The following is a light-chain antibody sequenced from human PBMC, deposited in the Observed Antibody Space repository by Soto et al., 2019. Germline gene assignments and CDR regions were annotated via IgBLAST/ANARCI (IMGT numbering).Light chain of an antibody. CDR2: DAS. CDR3: QQRSNWSWT. J-gene: IGKJ1*01. CDR1: QSVSSY. V-gene: IGKV3-11*01. Sequence: DIVLTQSPATLSLSPGERATLSCRASQSVSSYLAWYQQKPGQAPRLLIYDASNRATGIPARFSGSGSGTDFTITISSREPEDFSVYYCQQRSNWSWTFGQGTKVEIK.